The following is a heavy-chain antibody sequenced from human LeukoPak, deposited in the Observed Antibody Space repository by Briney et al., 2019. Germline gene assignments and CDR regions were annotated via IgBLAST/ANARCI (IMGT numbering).Heavy chain of an antibody. Sequence: GESLKISCKGSGYSFANYWIGWVRQMPGKGLEWMGIIYPDDSDTRFSLSFQGQVTISADKSISTAYLQWSSLKASDTAMYYCARLGNSSFFDWGQGTLVTVSS. V-gene: IGHV5-51*01. J-gene: IGHJ4*02. D-gene: IGHD6-6*01. CDR3: ARLGNSSFFD. CDR2: IYPDDSDT. CDR1: GYSFANYW.